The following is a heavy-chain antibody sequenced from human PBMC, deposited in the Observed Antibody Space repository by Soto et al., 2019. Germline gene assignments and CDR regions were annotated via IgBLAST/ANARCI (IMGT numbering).Heavy chain of an antibody. Sequence: EVQLLESGGGLVQPGGSLRLSCAASGFSFSTYAMSWVRQAPGKGLEWVSGISAGGGNTYYADSVRGRFTISRDNSKNTLDLQMSSLRAEHTALYYCAKHSEYQLLSWFDPWGQGTLVTVSS. CDR1: GFSFSTYA. CDR2: ISAGGGNT. V-gene: IGHV3-23*01. D-gene: IGHD2-2*01. J-gene: IGHJ5*02. CDR3: AKHSEYQLLSWFDP.